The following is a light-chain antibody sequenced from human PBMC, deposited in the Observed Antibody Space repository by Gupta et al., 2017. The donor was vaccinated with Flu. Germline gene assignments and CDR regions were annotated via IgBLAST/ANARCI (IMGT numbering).Light chain of an antibody. CDR3: CSYAGSHNPL. J-gene: IGLJ3*02. V-gene: IGLV2-11*01. CDR2: DVS. CDR1: NNDVGAYNY. Sequence: QSALTQPRSVSGSPGQSVTISCTGTNNDVGAYNYVSWYQQHPGKAPKLMLYDVSRRASGVPQRFSGSKTGNTATLTISGLQPEDEANYYCCSYAGSHNPLFGGGTELTV.